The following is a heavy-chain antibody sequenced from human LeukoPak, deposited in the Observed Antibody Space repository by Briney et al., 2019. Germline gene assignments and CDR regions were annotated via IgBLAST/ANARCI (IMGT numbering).Heavy chain of an antibody. J-gene: IGHJ4*02. CDR1: GGSISSYY. CDR3: ARTWGWYYFDY. CDR2: IYYSGST. Sequence: SETLSLTCTVSGGSISSYYWSWIRQPPGKGLEWIGYIYYSGSTNYNPSLKSRVTISVDTSKNQFSLKLSSVTAADTAVYYCARTWGWYYFDYWGQGTLVTVSS. D-gene: IGHD6-19*01. V-gene: IGHV4-59*01.